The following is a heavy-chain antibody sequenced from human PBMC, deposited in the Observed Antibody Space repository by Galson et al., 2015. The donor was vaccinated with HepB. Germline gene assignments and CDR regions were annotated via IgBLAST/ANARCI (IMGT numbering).Heavy chain of an antibody. V-gene: IGHV1-2*02. CDR3: AREGVSPVFVVGALDF. CDR2: FNPKSGDT. CDR1: GYTFTDYY. D-gene: IGHD2-21*01. Sequence: SCKVSGYTFTDYYMHWVRQAPGQGLEWMGWFNPKSGDTIYAQKFQGRVTLTRDTSISTAYMELSRLGADDTAVYYCAREGVSPVFVVGALDFWGQGTMVTVSS. J-gene: IGHJ3*01.